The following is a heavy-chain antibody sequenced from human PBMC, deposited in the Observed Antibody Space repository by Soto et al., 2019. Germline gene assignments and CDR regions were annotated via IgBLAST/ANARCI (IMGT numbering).Heavy chain of an antibody. J-gene: IGHJ5*02. Sequence: QVQLVESGGGVVQPGRSLGLSCAPSGFTFSSYAMHWVRLAPGKGLEWVAVISNDGRNKFYADSVKGRFTISRDNSKNTLYVQMISLRDEDTAVYYCARGVRWSNAVAGWFDPWGQGTLVSVSS. CDR1: GFTFSSYA. D-gene: IGHD4-17*01. CDR3: ARGVRWSNAVAGWFDP. CDR2: ISNDGRNK. V-gene: IGHV3-30*04.